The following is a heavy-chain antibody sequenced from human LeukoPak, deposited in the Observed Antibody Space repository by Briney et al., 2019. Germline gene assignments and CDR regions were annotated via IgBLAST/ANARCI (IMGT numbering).Heavy chain of an antibody. CDR1: GDSISSHY. CDR3: ARGPRSDFWSGYLLYYFDY. CDR2: IYYSGST. V-gene: IGHV4-59*11. Sequence: QPSETLSLTCTVSGDSISSHYWSWIRQPPGKGLEWIGYIYYSGSTNYNPSLKSRVTISVDTSKNQFSLKLSSVTAADTAVYYCARGPRSDFWSGYLLYYFDYWGQGTLVTVSS. D-gene: IGHD3-3*01. J-gene: IGHJ4*02.